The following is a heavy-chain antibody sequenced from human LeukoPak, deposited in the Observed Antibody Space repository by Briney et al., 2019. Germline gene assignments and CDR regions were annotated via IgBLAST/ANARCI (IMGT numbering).Heavy chain of an antibody. V-gene: IGHV4-31*02. CDR3: ATSSGWYFDL. Sequence: SWVRQAPGKGLEWIGYIYHNGYTSYNPSLKSRVIISIDISKNLFSLNLNSVTAADTAVYYCATSSGWYFDLWGRGTLVTVSS. CDR2: IYHNGYT. J-gene: IGHJ2*01.